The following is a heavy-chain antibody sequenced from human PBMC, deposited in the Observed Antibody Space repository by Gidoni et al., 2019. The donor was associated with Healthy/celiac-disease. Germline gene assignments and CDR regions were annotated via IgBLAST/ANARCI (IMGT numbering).Heavy chain of an antibody. V-gene: IGHV3-53*01. CDR2: IYSGCST. Sequence: EVQLVESGGGLIKPGGSLRLSCAASGFPVRNNYMSWVRQDPGKGLEWGSVIYSGCSTYYADSVKGRVTISRDNSKNTLYLQMNSLRAEDTAVYYCARGVVCCGGDCYSYYGMDVWGQGTTVTVSS. CDR3: ARGVVCCGGDCYSYYGMDV. D-gene: IGHD2-21*02. J-gene: IGHJ6*02. CDR1: GFPVRNNY.